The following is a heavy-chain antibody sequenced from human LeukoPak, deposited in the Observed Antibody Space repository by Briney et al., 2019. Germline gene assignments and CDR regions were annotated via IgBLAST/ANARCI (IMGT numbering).Heavy chain of an antibody. D-gene: IGHD5-18*01. J-gene: IGHJ3*02. CDR3: ARAGGGYSSGWGAFDI. V-gene: IGHV1-2*02. CDR2: LNPDTGGT. CDR1: GYTFTGYY. Sequence: ASVKVSCKASGYTFTGYYIHWVRRAPGQGLEWMGWLNPDTGGTSYPQKFQGRVTMTRDTSISTAYMELNRLRSDDTAVYYCARAGGGYSSGWGAFDIWGRGTLVTVSS.